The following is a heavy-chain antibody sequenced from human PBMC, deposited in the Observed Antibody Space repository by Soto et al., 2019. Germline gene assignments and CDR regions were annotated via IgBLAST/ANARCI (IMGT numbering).Heavy chain of an antibody. J-gene: IGHJ6*02. CDR3: ARNMDYYYGRGSGNGHGV. CDR2: INPKFGDT. Sequence: QVRLVQCGAEVKEPGDSVRVSCEASGYTFTAYHIHWVRQAPGQGLEWMGWINPKFGDTGYAQGFQGRVSMTSDMSISTVYMELSRLTSDDTAIYYCARNMDYYYGRGSGNGHGVWGQGTTVTVFS. D-gene: IGHD3-10*02. CDR1: GYTFTAYH. V-gene: IGHV1-2*02.